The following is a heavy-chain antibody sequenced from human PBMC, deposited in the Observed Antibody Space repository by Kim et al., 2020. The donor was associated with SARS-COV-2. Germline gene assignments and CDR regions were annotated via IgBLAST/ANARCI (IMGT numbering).Heavy chain of an antibody. D-gene: IGHD5-18*01. V-gene: IGHV3-9*01. CDR3: AKDAHKSGYSYGYGEVWGWFEP. J-gene: IGHJ5*02. CDR2: ISWNSGSI. CDR1: GFTFGDYA. Sequence: GGSLRLSCAASGFTFGDYAMHWVRQAPGKGLEWVSGISWNSGSIGYADSVKGRFTISRDNAKNSLYLQMNSLRAEDTALYYCAKDAHKSGYSYGYGEVWGWFEPWGAGTLFTVSP.